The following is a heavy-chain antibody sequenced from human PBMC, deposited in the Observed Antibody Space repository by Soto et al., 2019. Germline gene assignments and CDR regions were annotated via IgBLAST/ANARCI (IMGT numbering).Heavy chain of an antibody. CDR1: GGTFSSYA. V-gene: IGHV1-69*01. CDR3: ASPDYGALHKPTHSIYHYYGMDV. D-gene: IGHD4-17*01. Sequence: QVQLVQSGAEVKKPGSSVKVSCKASGGTFSSYAISWVRQAPGQGLEWMGGIIPIFGTANYAQKFQGRVTITADESTSTAYMELSSLRSEDTAVYYRASPDYGALHKPTHSIYHYYGMDVWGQGTTVTVSS. J-gene: IGHJ6*02. CDR2: IIPIFGTA.